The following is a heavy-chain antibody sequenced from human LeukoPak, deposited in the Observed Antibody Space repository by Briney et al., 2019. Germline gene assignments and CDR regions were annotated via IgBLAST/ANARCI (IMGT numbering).Heavy chain of an antibody. CDR2: IYYSGST. CDR3: ARLIWFGSHFDY. V-gene: IGHV4-59*01. J-gene: IGHJ4*02. Sequence: SETLSLTCTVSGGSISSYYWSWIRQPPGKGLEWLGYIYYSGSTNYNPSLKSRVTISVDTSKNQFSLKPSSVTAADTAVYYCARLIWFGSHFDYWGQGTLVTVSS. D-gene: IGHD3-10*01. CDR1: GGSISSYY.